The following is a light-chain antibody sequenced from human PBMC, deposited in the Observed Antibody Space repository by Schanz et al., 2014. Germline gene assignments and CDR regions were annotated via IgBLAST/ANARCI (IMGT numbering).Light chain of an antibody. CDR3: SSYAGSNSPVV. V-gene: IGLV2-8*01. CDR2: EVN. J-gene: IGLJ1*01. CDR1: SSDVGGYNF. Sequence: QSALTQPPSASGSPGQSVTISCTGTSSDVGGYNFVSWYEQHPGKAPKLMINEVNKRPSGVPDRFSGSKSGSTASLTVSGLQAEDEADYYCSSYAGSNSPVVFGTGTKLTVL.